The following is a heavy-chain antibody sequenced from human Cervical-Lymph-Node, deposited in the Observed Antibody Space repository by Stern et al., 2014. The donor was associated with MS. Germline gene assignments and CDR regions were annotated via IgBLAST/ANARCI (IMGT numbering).Heavy chain of an antibody. J-gene: IGHJ6*02. V-gene: IGHV1-2*06. CDR1: GYTFTGYY. D-gene: IGHD2-15*01. CDR2: INPNRGGT. CDR3: ARSNYCSGGSCYYYYGMDV. Sequence: VQLVESGAEVKKPGASVKVSCKASGYTFTGYYMHWVRQAPGQGLEWMGRINPNRGGTNYAQKFQGRVTMTRYTSISTAYMELSRLRSDDTAVYYCARSNYCSGGSCYYYYGMDVWGQGTTVTVSS.